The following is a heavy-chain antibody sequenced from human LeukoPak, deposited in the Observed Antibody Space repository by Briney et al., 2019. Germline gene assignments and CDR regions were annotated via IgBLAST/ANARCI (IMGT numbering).Heavy chain of an antibody. Sequence: SETLSLTCAVYGGSFSGYYWSWIRQPPGKGLEWIGEINHSGSTNYNPSLKSRVTISVDTSKNQFSLKLSSVTAADTAVYYCARGKRSGGSGSYPSPSFDYWGQGALVTVSS. CDR3: ARGKRSGGSGSYPSPSFDY. V-gene: IGHV4-34*01. J-gene: IGHJ4*02. D-gene: IGHD3-10*01. CDR1: GGSFSGYY. CDR2: INHSGST.